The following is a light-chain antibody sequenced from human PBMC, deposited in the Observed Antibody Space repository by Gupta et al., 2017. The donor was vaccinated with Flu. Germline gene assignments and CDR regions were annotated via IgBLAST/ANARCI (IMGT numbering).Light chain of an antibody. CDR2: ENS. V-gene: IGLV6-57*01. Sequence: TVTISCTRSSGSIASSFVQWCQRLPGSSPTTVIYENSPRPSWVPDRFSGSIDKSSNSASLTISGLKTEDEADYYCHSYDTNTVIFGGGTKLTVL. J-gene: IGLJ2*01. CDR3: HSYDTNTVI. CDR1: SGSIASSF.